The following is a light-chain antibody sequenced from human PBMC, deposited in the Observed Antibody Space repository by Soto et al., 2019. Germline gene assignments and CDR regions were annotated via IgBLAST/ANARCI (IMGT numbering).Light chain of an antibody. CDR2: GAS. CDR1: QSVSSN. CDR3: QQYNTWPPIT. V-gene: IGKV3-15*01. J-gene: IGKJ5*01. Sequence: EIVMTQSPATLSVSPGERATLSCRASQSVSSNLAWYQPKPGQAPRLLLFGASTRATGIPARFSGSGSGTEFTLTISRLQSEDFAVYYCQQYNTWPPITFGPGTRLDIK.